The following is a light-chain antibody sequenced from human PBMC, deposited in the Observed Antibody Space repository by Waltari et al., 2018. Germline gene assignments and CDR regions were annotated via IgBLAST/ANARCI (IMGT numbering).Light chain of an antibody. V-gene: IGKV3-15*01. J-gene: IGKJ1*01. CDR3: QQYNIWPWT. CDR2: RAS. CDR1: QSASTS. Sequence: ELVMTQSPATLSVSPGERAPLSCSASQSASTSLAWYQQTPGQAPRLLIYRASTRAAGIPDRFSGSGSGTEFTLTISSLQSEDSAIYYCQQYNIWPWTFGQGTKVDIK.